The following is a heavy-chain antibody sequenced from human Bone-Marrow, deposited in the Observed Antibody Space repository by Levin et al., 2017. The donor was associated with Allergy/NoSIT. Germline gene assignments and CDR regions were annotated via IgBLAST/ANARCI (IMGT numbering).Heavy chain of an antibody. D-gene: IGHD5-12*01. CDR1: GGSISGGGYY. V-gene: IGHV4-31*01. CDR3: ARFNGYDVDY. J-gene: IGHJ4*02. Sequence: PSETLSLTCTVSGGSISGGGYYWSWIRQHPGKGLEWIGYIYYSGNTYYNPSLKSLVIISVITSKNPLSLKLTSVTVADTAVYYCARFNGYDVDYWGQGTLVTVSS. CDR2: IYYSGNT.